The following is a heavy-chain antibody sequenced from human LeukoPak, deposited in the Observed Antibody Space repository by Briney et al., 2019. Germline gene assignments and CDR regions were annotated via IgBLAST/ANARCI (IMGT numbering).Heavy chain of an antibody. J-gene: IGHJ4*02. Sequence: PGGSLRLSCAASGFTFDNYRMHWVRQAPGKGLEWVALIHFDGSKKYSADSVKGRFTISRDNSKNTPYLQMNSLRTEDTAVYYCAKDDNGPQDYWGQGILVTVSS. CDR3: AKDDNGPQDY. CDR2: IHFDGSKK. V-gene: IGHV3-30*02. CDR1: GFTFDNYR. D-gene: IGHD1-14*01.